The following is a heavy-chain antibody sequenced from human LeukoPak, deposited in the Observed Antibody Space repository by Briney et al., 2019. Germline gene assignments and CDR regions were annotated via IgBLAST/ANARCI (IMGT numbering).Heavy chain of an antibody. J-gene: IGHJ4*02. D-gene: IGHD5-12*01. CDR2: ISSSGSTI. CDR3: AKDKVATYYKAFDY. Sequence: PGGSLRLSCAAPGFTFSDYYMSWIRQAPGKGLEWVSYISSSGSTIYYADSVKGRFTISRDNAKNSLYLQMNSLRAEDTALYYCAKDKVATYYKAFDYWGQGTLVTVSS. V-gene: IGHV3-11*01. CDR1: GFTFSDYY.